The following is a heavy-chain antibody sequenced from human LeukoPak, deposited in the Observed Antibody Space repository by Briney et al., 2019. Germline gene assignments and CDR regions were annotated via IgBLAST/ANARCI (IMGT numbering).Heavy chain of an antibody. D-gene: IGHD3-3*01. CDR2: IRYEGSKK. CDR3: AKEGFWSGTYYDFWSGDWGYFDY. Sequence: GGSLRLSCAASGFTFSSYGMHWVRQAPGKGLEWVAFIRYEGSKKYYADSVKGRFTVSRDNSKNTLYLQMNSLRDEDTAVYYCAKEGFWSGTYYDFWSGDWGYFDYWGQGTLVTVSS. V-gene: IGHV3-30*02. J-gene: IGHJ4*02. CDR1: GFTFSSYG.